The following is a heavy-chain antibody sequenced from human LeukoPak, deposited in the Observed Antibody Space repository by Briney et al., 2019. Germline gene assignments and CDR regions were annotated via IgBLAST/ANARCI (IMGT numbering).Heavy chain of an antibody. CDR1: GFTFSKYD. J-gene: IGHJ4*02. CDR3: AKIYTYGSFDS. D-gene: IGHD5-18*01. CDR2: ILSDGTNK. Sequence: GGSLRLSCTTSGFTFSKYDLHWVRQAPGKGLEWLTLILSDGTNKYYADSVKGRFIISRDNFKNTLYLQMNSLRTEDTAVYYCAKIYTYGSFDSWGQGTLVTVSS. V-gene: IGHV3-30*02.